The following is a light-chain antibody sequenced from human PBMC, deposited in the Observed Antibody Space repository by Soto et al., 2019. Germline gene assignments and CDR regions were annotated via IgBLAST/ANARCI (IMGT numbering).Light chain of an antibody. CDR2: DDS. Sequence: QSALTQPRSVSGSPGQSVTISCTGTSSDVGGYDHVSWYQQHPGKAPKLMIYDDSKRPSGVPDRFSGSKSGNTASLTISGLQAEDEADYYCCSYAGSYTLFGGGTKLTVL. J-gene: IGLJ2*01. V-gene: IGLV2-11*01. CDR1: SSDVGGYDH. CDR3: CSYAGSYTL.